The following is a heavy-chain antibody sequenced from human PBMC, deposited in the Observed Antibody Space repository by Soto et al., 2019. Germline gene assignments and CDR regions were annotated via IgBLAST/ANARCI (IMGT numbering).Heavy chain of an antibody. J-gene: IGHJ4*02. CDR2: ISYDGSNK. CDR3: XXXXXXXXXXXXXXXY. Sequence: QVQLVESGGGVVQPGRSLRLSCAASGFTFSSYAXXXXXXXXXXXXXXXAVISYDGSNKYYADSVKGRFTISRDNSKXXXXXXXXXXXXXXXXXXXXXXXXXXXXXXXXXXXYWGQGTLVTVSS. V-gene: IGHV3-30-3*01. CDR1: GFTFSSYA.